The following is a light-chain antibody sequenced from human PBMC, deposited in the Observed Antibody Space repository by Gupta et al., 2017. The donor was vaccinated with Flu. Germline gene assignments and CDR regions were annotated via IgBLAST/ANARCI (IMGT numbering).Light chain of an antibody. CDR2: SNG. V-gene: IGLV1-44*01. CDR1: TSNIGSNA. CDR3: ASWDDSLNGYV. Sequence: QPVLAQPPSASGTPGQRVSISCSGRTSNIGSNAVNWYQLLPGTAPKLLIHSNGQRPSGVPGRFSASKSGTAASLAISGLRSEDEADYYCASWDDSLNGYVFGPGTKVTVL. J-gene: IGLJ1*01.